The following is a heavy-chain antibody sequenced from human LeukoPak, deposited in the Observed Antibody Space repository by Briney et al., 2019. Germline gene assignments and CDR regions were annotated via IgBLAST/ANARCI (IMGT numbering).Heavy chain of an antibody. D-gene: IGHD5-24*01. CDR1: GYXFTGYY. Sequence: GASVKVSCKASGYXFTGYYMHWVRQAPGQGREWMGRINPNSGGTNFAQKFQGRVTMTRDTSISTAYMELSSLRSDDTAVYYCAPTKSVQNYYYYGMDVWGQGTTVTVSS. J-gene: IGHJ6*02. CDR2: INPNSGGT. CDR3: APTKSVQNYYYYGMDV. V-gene: IGHV1-2*06.